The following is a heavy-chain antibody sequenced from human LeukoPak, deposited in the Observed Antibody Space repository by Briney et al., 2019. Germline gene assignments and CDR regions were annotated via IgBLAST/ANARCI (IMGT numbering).Heavy chain of an antibody. V-gene: IGHV3-21*01. CDR3: AKDSPNTAMAD. Sequence: GGSLRLSCAASGFTFNTYTMNWVRQAPGKGLEWVSSITASSTAIYSADSVKGRFTISRDNAKNFLYLQMNSLRAEDTAVYYCAKDSPNTAMADWGQGTLVTVSS. CDR1: GFTFNTYT. J-gene: IGHJ4*02. D-gene: IGHD5-18*01. CDR2: ITASSTAI.